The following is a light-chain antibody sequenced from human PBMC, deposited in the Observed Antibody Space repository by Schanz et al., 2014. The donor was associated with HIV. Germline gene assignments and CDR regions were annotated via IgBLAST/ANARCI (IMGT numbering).Light chain of an antibody. CDR3: QQANTFPPWT. Sequence: DIQLTQSPALLSASVGDRVTITCRASQTISNSLAWYQQRPGKAPKVLIYAASTLQRGVPSRFSGSGSGTDFTLTISSLQPEDFATYYCQQANTFPPWTFGHGTKVE. CDR1: QTISNS. V-gene: IGKV1-9*01. CDR2: AAS. J-gene: IGKJ1*01.